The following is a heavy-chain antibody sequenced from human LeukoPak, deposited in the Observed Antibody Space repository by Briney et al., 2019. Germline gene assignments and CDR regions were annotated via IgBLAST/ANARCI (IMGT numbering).Heavy chain of an antibody. Sequence: ASVKVSCKASGYTFTSYYMHWVRQAPGQGLEWMGIINPSGGSTSYAQKLQGRVTMTRDTSTSTVYMELSSLRSEDTAVYYCARATSLGYCSSTSCYLPDYWGQGTLVTVSS. D-gene: IGHD2-2*01. CDR3: ARATSLGYCSSTSCYLPDY. J-gene: IGHJ4*02. CDR2: INPSGGST. CDR1: GYTFTSYY. V-gene: IGHV1-46*01.